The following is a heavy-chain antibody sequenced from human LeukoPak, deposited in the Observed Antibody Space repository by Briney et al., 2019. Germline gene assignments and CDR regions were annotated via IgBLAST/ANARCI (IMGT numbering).Heavy chain of an antibody. CDR3: ARVAESIDY. V-gene: IGHV1-8*03. Sequence: ASVPVSCKASGYTFTTYDINWVRQATGQGLEWMGWMNPNSGYTGYAQKFQGRVTITRDTSISTAYMELSSLRSEDTAVYYCARVAESIDYWGQGTLVTVSS. D-gene: IGHD6-19*01. CDR2: MNPNSGYT. J-gene: IGHJ4*02. CDR1: GYTFTTYD.